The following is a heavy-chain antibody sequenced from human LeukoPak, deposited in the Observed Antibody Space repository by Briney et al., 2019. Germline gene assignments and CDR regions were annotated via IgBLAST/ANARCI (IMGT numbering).Heavy chain of an antibody. CDR1: GFTFSSYA. CDR3: AKVMGVGKITKPNDY. J-gene: IGHJ4*02. D-gene: IGHD2-8*01. V-gene: IGHV3-23*01. Sequence: PGGSLRLSCAASGFTFSSYAMSWVRQAPGKGLEWVSAISGSGGSTYYADSVKGRFTISRDNSKNTLYLQMNSLRAEDTAVYYCAKVMGVGKITKPNDYWGQGTLVTVSS. CDR2: ISGSGGST.